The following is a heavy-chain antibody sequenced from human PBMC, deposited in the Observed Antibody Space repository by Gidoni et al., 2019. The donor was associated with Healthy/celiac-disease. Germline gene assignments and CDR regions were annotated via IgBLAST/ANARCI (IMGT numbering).Heavy chain of an antibody. V-gene: IGHV3-33*01. CDR1: GFTFSSYG. CDR3: ARERLDSSGYGWFDP. Sequence: QVQSMESGGGVVQPGRSLRLSCAASGFTFSSYGMHWVRQAPGKGLEWVAVIWYDGSNKYYADSVKGRFTISRDNSKNTLYLQMNSLRAEDTAVYYCARERLDSSGYGWFDPWGQGTLVTVSS. D-gene: IGHD3-22*01. CDR2: IWYDGSNK. J-gene: IGHJ5*02.